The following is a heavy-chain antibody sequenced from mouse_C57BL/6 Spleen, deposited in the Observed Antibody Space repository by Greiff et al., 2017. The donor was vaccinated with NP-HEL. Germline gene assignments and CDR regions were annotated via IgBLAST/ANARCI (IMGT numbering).Heavy chain of an antibody. J-gene: IGHJ3*01. CDR3: ARKKGDGSSYWFAY. CDR1: GYTFTSYG. D-gene: IGHD1-1*01. Sequence: VQRVESGAELARPGASVKLSCKASGYTFTSYGISWVKQRTGQGLEWIGEIYPRSGNTYYNEKFKGQATLTADKSSSTAYMELRSLTSEDSAVYFCARKKGDGSSYWFAYWGQGTLVTVSA. V-gene: IGHV1-81*01. CDR2: IYPRSGNT.